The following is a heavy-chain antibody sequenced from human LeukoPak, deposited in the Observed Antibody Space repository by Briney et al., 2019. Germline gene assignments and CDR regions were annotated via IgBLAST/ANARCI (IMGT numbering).Heavy chain of an antibody. V-gene: IGHV3-74*01. CDR2: INSDGSST. J-gene: IGHJ4*02. CDR3: ARADTSGYAVFDY. D-gene: IGHD3-22*01. CDR1: GFTFTNYW. Sequence: RGSLRLSCAASGFTFTNYWMHWVRQAPGEGLMWVSRINSDGSSTSYADSVKGRFTISRDNAKNTLYLQMNSLRAEDTAVYYCARADTSGYAVFDYWGQGALVTVSS.